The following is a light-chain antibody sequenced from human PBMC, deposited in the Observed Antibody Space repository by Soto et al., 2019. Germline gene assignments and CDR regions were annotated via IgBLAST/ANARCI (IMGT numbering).Light chain of an antibody. CDR3: LQYNDWPLT. CDR2: GAS. CDR1: QSVNSN. J-gene: IGKJ4*01. V-gene: IGKV3-15*01. Sequence: EKVMTQSPAALSVSPGERATLSCRASQSVNSNLAWYQRKPGQAPRLLLYGASTRATGIPARFSGSASGTEFTLTISSLQSEDSAVYYSLQYNDWPLTFGGGTKVEI.